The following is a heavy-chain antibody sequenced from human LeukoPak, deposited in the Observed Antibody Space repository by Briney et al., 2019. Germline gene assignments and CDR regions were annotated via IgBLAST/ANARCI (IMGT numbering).Heavy chain of an antibody. CDR1: GFTVSTYS. D-gene: IGHD2-2*02. V-gene: IGHV3-53*01. CDR3: ASILYG. J-gene: IGHJ4*02. CDR2: FSSGGRT. Sequence: PGGSLILSCAASGFTVSTYSMSWVRQAPGKGLEWVATFSSGGRTSYADPVKGRFTISRDTSQNTVFLQMNSLRDEDTALYYCASILYGWGQGTLVTVSS.